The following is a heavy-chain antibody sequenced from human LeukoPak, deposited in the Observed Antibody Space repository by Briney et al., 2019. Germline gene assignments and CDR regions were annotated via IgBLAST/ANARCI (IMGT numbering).Heavy chain of an antibody. V-gene: IGHV3-48*01. J-gene: IGHJ3*02. CDR3: AREYSSSSGRAFDI. CDR1: GFTFSSYS. CDR2: ISSSGSTI. D-gene: IGHD6-6*01. Sequence: PGGSLRLSCAASGFTFSSYSMNWVRQAPGKGLEWVSYISSSGSTIYYADSVKGRFTISRDNAKNSLYLQMNSLRAEDMAVYYCAREYSSSSGRAFDIWGQGTMVTVSS.